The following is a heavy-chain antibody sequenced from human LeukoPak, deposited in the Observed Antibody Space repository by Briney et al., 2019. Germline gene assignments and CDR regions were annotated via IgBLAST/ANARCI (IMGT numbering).Heavy chain of an antibody. CDR1: GFTFNNYW. V-gene: IGHV3-74*03. CDR3: AKEKLGYFDL. J-gene: IGHJ2*01. Sequence: PGGSLRLSCAASGFTFNNYWMHWVRQVPAKGLMWVSHINSDGSTTTYADSVKGRFTVSRDNAKNTLYLQMNSLRVEGTAIYYCAKEKLGYFDLWGRGTLVSVSS. D-gene: IGHD1-26*01. CDR2: INSDGSTT.